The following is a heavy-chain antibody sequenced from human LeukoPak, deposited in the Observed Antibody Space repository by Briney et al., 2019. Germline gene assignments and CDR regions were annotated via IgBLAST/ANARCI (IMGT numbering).Heavy chain of an antibody. CDR1: GYTLTELS. CDR2: FDPEDGET. D-gene: IGHD3-10*01. Sequence: GASVKVSCKVSGYTLTELSMHWVRQAPGKGLEWMGGFDPEDGETIYAQKFQGRVTVTEDTSTDTAYMELSSLRSEDTAVYYCATDLGSGSYIFDYWGQGTLVTVSS. V-gene: IGHV1-24*01. J-gene: IGHJ4*02. CDR3: ATDLGSGSYIFDY.